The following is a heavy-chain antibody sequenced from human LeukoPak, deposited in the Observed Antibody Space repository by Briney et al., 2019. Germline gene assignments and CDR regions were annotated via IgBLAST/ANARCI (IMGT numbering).Heavy chain of an antibody. J-gene: IGHJ4*02. V-gene: IGHV3-30-3*01. CDR1: GFTFSSYA. D-gene: IGHD1-20*01. Sequence: GGSLRLSCAASGFTFSSYAMHWVRQAPGKGLEWVAVISYDGSNKYYADSVKGRFTISRDNSKNTLYLQMNSLRAEDTAVYYCARDVLGITGTTTPYWGQGTLVTVSS. CDR3: ARDVLGITGTTTPY. CDR2: ISYDGSNK.